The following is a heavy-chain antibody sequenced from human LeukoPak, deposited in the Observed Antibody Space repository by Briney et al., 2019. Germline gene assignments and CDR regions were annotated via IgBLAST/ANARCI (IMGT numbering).Heavy chain of an antibody. D-gene: IGHD6-13*01. CDR1: GYTFTGYY. CDR2: INPNSGGT. J-gene: IGHJ5*02. CDR3: ARAGIAAAGTIWFDP. Sequence: GASVKVSCKASGYTFTGYYMHWVRQAPGQGLEWMGWINPNSGGTNYAQKFQGRVTMTRDTSISTAYMELSRLRSDDTAVYYCARAGIAAAGTIWFDPWGQGTLVTVSS. V-gene: IGHV1-2*02.